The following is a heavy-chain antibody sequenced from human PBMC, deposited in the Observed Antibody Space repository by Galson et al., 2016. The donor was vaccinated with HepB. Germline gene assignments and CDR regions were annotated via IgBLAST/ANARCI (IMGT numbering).Heavy chain of an antibody. D-gene: IGHD3-16*01. V-gene: IGHV4-31*03. J-gene: IGHJ4*02. Sequence: TLSLTCTVSGASINRGGDFWSWIRQQPGKGLEWVAYIYYNGNTFYNPSLRGRLTISLDTPKNQFSLRVTHLTAADTAIYYCASEVNVGQSFDSWGQGILVTVSS. CDR1: GASINRGGDF. CDR3: ASEVNVGQSFDS. CDR2: IYYNGNT.